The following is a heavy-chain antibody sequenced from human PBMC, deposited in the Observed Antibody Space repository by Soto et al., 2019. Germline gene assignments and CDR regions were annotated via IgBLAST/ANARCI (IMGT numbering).Heavy chain of an antibody. CDR2: ISYDGSNK. Sequence: GGSLRLSCAASGFTFSSYGMHWVRQAPGKGLEWVAVISYDGSNKYYADSVKGRFTISRDNSKNTLYLQMNSLRAEDTAVYYCAKSGPYCSSTSCYTGGRSYYYYYGMDVWGQGTTVSVSS. D-gene: IGHD2-2*02. J-gene: IGHJ6*02. CDR3: AKSGPYCSSTSCYTGGRSYYYYYGMDV. CDR1: GFTFSSYG. V-gene: IGHV3-30*18.